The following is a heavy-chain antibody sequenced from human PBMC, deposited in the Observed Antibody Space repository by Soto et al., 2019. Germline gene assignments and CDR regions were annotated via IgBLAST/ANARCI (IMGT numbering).Heavy chain of an antibody. D-gene: IGHD2-8*02. CDR3: ARGAVEGSPSGGICYMVDY. J-gene: IGHJ4*02. V-gene: IGHV3-33*01. Sequence: QVQLVESGGSVVQPGRSLRLSCAASGFTFSNFAMHWVRQAPGKGLEWISIIWHDGSVKHYVGSVKGRFTVSRDNAMNTLFLQMNSLRDDDTAVYYCARGAVEGSPSGGICYMVDYWGQGTLVTVSS. CDR1: GFTFSNFA. CDR2: IWHDGSVK.